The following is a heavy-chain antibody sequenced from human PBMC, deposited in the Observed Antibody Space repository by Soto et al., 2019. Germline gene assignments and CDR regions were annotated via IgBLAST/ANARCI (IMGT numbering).Heavy chain of an antibody. Sequence: QVQLQESGPGLVKPSGTLSLTCSVSGDSVTRDSYYWTWIRQPPGKTLEWVGFILSSGGTSTNPSLRSRLSLSVDTSKNQFSMRLTSVTAADTGVYFCAKGFSTGLYVDSWGRGAQVTVSS. V-gene: IGHV4-61*01. J-gene: IGHJ5*01. CDR3: AKGFSTGLYVDS. D-gene: IGHD6-19*01. CDR2: ILSSGGT. CDR1: GDSVTRDSYY.